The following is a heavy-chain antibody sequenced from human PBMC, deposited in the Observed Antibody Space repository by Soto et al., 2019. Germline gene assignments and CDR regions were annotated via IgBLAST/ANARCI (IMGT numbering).Heavy chain of an antibody. V-gene: IGHV4-59*08. Sequence: PSETLSLTCTVSGGSISSYYWSWIRQPPGKGLEWIGYIYYSGSTNYNPSLKSRVTISVDTSKNQFSLKLSSVTAADTAVYYCARTPNCSGGSCYGGGFDYWGQGTLVTVSS. J-gene: IGHJ4*02. D-gene: IGHD2-15*01. CDR2: IYYSGST. CDR3: ARTPNCSGGSCYGGGFDY. CDR1: GGSISSYY.